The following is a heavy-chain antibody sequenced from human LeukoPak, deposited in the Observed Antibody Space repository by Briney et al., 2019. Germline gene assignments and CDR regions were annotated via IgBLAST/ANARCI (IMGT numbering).Heavy chain of an antibody. V-gene: IGHV3-30*04. CDR1: GFTFSSYA. CDR2: ISYDGSNK. D-gene: IGHD1-26*01. CDR3: ARAYSGIYSDAFDI. Sequence: PGGSLRLSCAASGFTFSSYAMHWVRQAPGKGLEWVAVISYDGSNKYYADSVKGRFTISRNNSKNTLYLQINSLRAEDTAVYYCARAYSGIYSDAFDIWGQGTMVTVSS. J-gene: IGHJ3*02.